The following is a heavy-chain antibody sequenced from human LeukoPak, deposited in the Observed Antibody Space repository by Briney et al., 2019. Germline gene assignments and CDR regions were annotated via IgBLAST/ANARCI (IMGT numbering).Heavy chain of an antibody. D-gene: IGHD3-22*01. Sequence: PSQTLSLTCTVSGGSISSGGYYWSWIRQHPGKGLEWIGYIYYSGSTYYNPSLKSQVTISVDTSKNQFSLKLSSVTAADTAVYYCASISALYYYDSSGYLGFDPWGQGTLVTVSS. J-gene: IGHJ5*02. CDR1: GGSISSGGYY. CDR2: IYYSGST. V-gene: IGHV4-31*01. CDR3: ASISALYYYDSSGYLGFDP.